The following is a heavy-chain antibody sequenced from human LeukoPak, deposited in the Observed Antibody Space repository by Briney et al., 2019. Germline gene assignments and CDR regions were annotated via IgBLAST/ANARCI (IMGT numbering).Heavy chain of an antibody. CDR1: GGSISSYY. J-gene: IGHJ6*02. Sequence: PSETLSLTCTVSGGSISSYYWSWIRQPPGKGLEWIGYIYTSGSTNYNPSLKSRVTISEDTSQNQFSLRLNSVAAADTAVYFCARASAGAIFYYGMDVWGQGTAVTVSS. D-gene: IGHD3-3*01. V-gene: IGHV4-4*09. CDR3: ARASAGAIFYYGMDV. CDR2: IYTSGST.